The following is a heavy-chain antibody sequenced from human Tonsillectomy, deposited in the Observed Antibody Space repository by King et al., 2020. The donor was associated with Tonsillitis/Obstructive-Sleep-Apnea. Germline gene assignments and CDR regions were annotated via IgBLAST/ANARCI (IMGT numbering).Heavy chain of an antibody. CDR1: GYSFTNYW. V-gene: IGHV5-10-1*01. Sequence: VQLVQSGAEVKKPGASLRISCKGSGYSFTNYWIDWVRQMPGKGLEWMGTIDPSDSYTNYSPSFQGHVTISADKSISTAYLQWSSLKASDTAMYYCARRYFDGHFYYYMDVWGKGTTLTVSS. CDR2: IDPSDSYT. J-gene: IGHJ6*03. CDR3: ARRYFDGHFYYYMDV. D-gene: IGHD3-9*01.